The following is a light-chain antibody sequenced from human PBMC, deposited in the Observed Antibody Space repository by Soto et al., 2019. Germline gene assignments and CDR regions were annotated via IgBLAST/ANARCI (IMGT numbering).Light chain of an antibody. Sequence: QSVLTQPPSASGSPGQSVTISCTGTKNDIGVYDFVSWYQHHTGKAPRLIIYEVVQRPSGVPDRFSGSNSGNTASLTVSGLQAADEADYFCKSYAGSNTYVFGSGTKVTVL. CDR1: KNDIGVYDF. CDR3: KSYAGSNTYV. V-gene: IGLV2-8*01. CDR2: EVV. J-gene: IGLJ1*01.